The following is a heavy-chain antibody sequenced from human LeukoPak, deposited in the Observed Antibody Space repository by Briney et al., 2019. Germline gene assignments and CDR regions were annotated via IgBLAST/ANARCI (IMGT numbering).Heavy chain of an antibody. V-gene: IGHV3-7*01. CDR3: ARVDRQRNNDY. CDR2: IKQDGSEK. Sequence: PGGSLRLSCAASGFTFSSYWMSWVRQAPGKGLEWVANIKQDGSEKYYVDSVKGRFTISRDNAKNSLYQQMNSLRAEATAVYYCARVDRQRNNDYWGQGTLVTVSS. J-gene: IGHJ4*02. D-gene: IGHD1/OR15-1a*01. CDR1: GFTFSSYW.